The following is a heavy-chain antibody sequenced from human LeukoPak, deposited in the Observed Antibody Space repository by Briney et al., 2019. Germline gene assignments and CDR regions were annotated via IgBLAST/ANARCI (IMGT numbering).Heavy chain of an antibody. J-gene: IGHJ4*02. V-gene: IGHV3-64*01. Sequence: GGSLRLSCAASGFTFYTHGMHWVRQAPGKGLEYVSGIGPDGGTTYYAKSVQGRFTISRDNSKNMVYLQMGSLTAGDMAVYYCARGAQLTDYWGQGTLVTVS. CDR2: IGPDGGTT. CDR3: ARGAQLTDY. D-gene: IGHD6-13*01. CDR1: GFTFYTHG.